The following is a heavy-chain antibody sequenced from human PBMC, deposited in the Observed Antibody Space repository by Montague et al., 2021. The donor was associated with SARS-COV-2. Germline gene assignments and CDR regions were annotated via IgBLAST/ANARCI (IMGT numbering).Heavy chain of an antibody. CDR1: GFSLSTSGVG. V-gene: IGHV2-5*02. D-gene: IGHD6-13*01. Sequence: PALVKPTQTLTLTCTFSGFSLSTSGVGVGWIRQPPGKALEWLAPIYWDDGKRYSPSLKSRLTITKDTSKNQVVLTMTNMDPVGTATYYCARCSSSWYGDWFDPWGQGTLVTVSS. J-gene: IGHJ5*02. CDR2: IYWDDGK. CDR3: ARCSSSWYGDWFDP.